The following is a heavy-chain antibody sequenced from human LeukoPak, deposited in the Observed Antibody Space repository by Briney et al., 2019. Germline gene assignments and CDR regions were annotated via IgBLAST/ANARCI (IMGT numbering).Heavy chain of an antibody. Sequence: GGSLRLSRAASGFTVSSNYVSWVRQAPGKGLEWVSVIYSGGSTYYADSVKGRFTISRDNSKNTLYLQMNSLRAEDTAVYYCARDSRRILPSDWGQGTLVTVSS. CDR1: GFTVSSNY. J-gene: IGHJ4*02. CDR3: ARDSRRILPSD. CDR2: IYSGGST. D-gene: IGHD2-15*01. V-gene: IGHV3-66*01.